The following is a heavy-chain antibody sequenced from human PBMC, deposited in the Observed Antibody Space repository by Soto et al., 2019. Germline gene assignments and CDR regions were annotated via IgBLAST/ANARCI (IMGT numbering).Heavy chain of an antibody. CDR1: GFTFSSYA. Sequence: GGSLRLSCAASGFTFSSYAMSWVRQAPGKGLEWVSAISGSGGSTYYADSVKGRFTISRDNSKNTLYLQMNSLRAEDTAVYYCAKELRFLEWFRYGMDVWGQGTTVTVSS. CDR3: AKELRFLEWFRYGMDV. V-gene: IGHV3-23*01. CDR2: ISGSGGST. J-gene: IGHJ6*02. D-gene: IGHD3-3*01.